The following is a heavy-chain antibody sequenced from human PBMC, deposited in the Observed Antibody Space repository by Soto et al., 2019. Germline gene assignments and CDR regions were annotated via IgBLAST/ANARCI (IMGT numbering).Heavy chain of an antibody. J-gene: IGHJ3*01. D-gene: IGHD6-19*01. V-gene: IGHV4-34*01. Sequence: SETLSLTCAVYGGSFSGSFWNWIRQTPGKGLEWIGKVNHNGRNNYNPSLKSRVTISLDMSKNQISLKLTSVTAVDTAVYYCARGGSSDWQVAFDFWGQGTMVTVSS. CDR2: VNHNGRN. CDR1: GGSFSGSF. CDR3: ARGGSSDWQVAFDF.